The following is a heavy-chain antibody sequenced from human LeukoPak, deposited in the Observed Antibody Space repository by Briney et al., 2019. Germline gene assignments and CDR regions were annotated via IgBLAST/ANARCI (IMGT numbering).Heavy chain of an antibody. CDR3: ASDSSGYYSVLFDY. J-gene: IGHJ4*02. V-gene: IGHV3-66*01. CDR1: GFTFSSYE. D-gene: IGHD3-22*01. Sequence: GGSLRLSCAASGFTFSSYEMSWVRQAPGKGLEWVSVIYSGGSTYYADSVKGRFTISRDNSKNTLYLQMNSLRAEDTAVYYCASDSSGYYSVLFDYWGQGTLVTVSS. CDR2: IYSGGST.